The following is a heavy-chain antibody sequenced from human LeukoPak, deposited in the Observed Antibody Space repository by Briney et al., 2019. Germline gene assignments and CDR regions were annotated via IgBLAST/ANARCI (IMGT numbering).Heavy chain of an antibody. J-gene: IGHJ4*02. D-gene: IGHD3-10*01. CDR1: GFTFSDYY. Sequence: GSLRLSCAASGFTFSDYYMSWIRQAPGKGRERVSYISSSGSTIYYADSVKGRFTISRDNSKNTLYLQMNILRAEDTAVYYCANPPYGSGSFDYWGQGTLVTVSS. CDR3: ANPPYGSGSFDY. CDR2: ISSSGSTI. V-gene: IGHV3-11*01.